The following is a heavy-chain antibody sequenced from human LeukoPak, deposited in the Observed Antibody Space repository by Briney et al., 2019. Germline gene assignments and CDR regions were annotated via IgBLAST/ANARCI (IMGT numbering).Heavy chain of an antibody. D-gene: IGHD6-6*01. J-gene: IGHJ5*02. Sequence: SETLSLTCAVYGGSFSGYYWSWIRQPPGKGLEWIGEINHSGSTNYNPSLKSRVTISVDTSKNQFSLKLSSVTAADTAVYYCARGYKGSIAARFSWFDPWGQGTLVTVFS. CDR2: INHSGST. CDR3: ARGYKGSIAARFSWFDP. V-gene: IGHV4-34*01. CDR1: GGSFSGYY.